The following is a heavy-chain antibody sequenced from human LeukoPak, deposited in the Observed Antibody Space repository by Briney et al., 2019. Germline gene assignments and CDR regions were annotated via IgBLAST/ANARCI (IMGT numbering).Heavy chain of an antibody. CDR2: IYYSGST. Sequence: SETLSLTCTVSGGSISSSSYYWGWIRQPPGKGLEWIGSIYYSGSTYYNPSLKSRVTISVDTSKNQFSLKLSSVTAADTAVYYCARERTYGSGKNYYMDVWGKGTTVTISS. J-gene: IGHJ6*03. V-gene: IGHV4-39*07. D-gene: IGHD3-10*01. CDR3: ARERTYGSGKNYYMDV. CDR1: GGSISSSSYY.